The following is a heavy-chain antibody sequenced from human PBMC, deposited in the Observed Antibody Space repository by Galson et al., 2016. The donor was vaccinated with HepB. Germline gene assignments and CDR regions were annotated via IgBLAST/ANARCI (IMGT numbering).Heavy chain of an antibody. D-gene: IGHD4-17*01. CDR2: IGGSGTGT. CDR1: GFTFNNYA. V-gene: IGHV3-23*01. CDR3: AKGLTTVTTEVDY. Sequence: SLRLSCAASGFTFNNYAMSWVRQAPGEGLEWVSGIGGSGTGTYYADSVRGRFTISRDNSKNTLYLQMNSLRAGDAAVYYCAKGLTTVTTEVDYWGQGTLVTVSS. J-gene: IGHJ4*02.